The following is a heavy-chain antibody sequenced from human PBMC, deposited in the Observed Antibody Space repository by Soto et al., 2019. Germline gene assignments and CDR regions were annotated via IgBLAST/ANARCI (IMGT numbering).Heavy chain of an antibody. CDR2: IDSDGSST. CDR3: ARSSSPQATYYYYGMDV. J-gene: IGHJ6*02. Sequence: EVQLVESGGGLVQPGGSLRLSCAASGFTFSSYWMHWVRQAPGKGLVWVSRIDSDGSSTSYADSVKGRFTISRDNAKNTLYLQMNSLRAEDTAVYYCARSSSPQATYYYYGMDVWGQGTTVTVSS. CDR1: GFTFSSYW. D-gene: IGHD6-6*01. V-gene: IGHV3-74*01.